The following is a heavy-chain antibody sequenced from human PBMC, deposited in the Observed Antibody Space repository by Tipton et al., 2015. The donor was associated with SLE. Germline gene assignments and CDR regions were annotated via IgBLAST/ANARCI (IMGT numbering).Heavy chain of an antibody. Sequence: GLVKPSETLSLICTVSGGSISSYHLSWIRQPPGKGLEWIGYIYTTGNIFYNPSLMSRVTIGVDTSKNQFSLSLNSVTAADTAVYYCARGKRPTSGWYRGINWFDPWGLGTLVTVSS. D-gene: IGHD6-19*01. CDR3: ARGKRPTSGWYRGINWFDP. CDR1: GGSISSYH. J-gene: IGHJ5*02. V-gene: IGHV4-59*01. CDR2: IYTTGNI.